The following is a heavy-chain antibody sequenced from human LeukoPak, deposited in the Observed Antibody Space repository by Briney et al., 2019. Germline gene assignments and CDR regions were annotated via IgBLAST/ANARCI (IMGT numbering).Heavy chain of an antibody. CDR2: INGEESST. D-gene: IGHD1-14*01. V-gene: IGHV3-74*01. J-gene: IGHJ5*02. CDR3: TRNPDGRNWFDP. CDR1: GFTFRNHW. Sequence: PGGSLRLSCAASGFTFRNHWMHWVRQAPGKGLVWVSHINGEESSTSYADSVKGRLTISRDNAKNTLYLQMNSLRVEDTAMYYCTRNPDGRNWFDPWGQGTLVTVSS.